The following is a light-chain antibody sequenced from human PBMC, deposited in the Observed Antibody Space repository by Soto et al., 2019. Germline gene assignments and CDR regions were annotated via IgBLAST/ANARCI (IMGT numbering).Light chain of an antibody. V-gene: IGLV2-8*01. Sequence: QSALTQPPSASGSPGQSVAISCIGTNSDVGGYNYVSWYQQHPGKAPKLIIYEVTKRPSGVPDRFSGSKSGNTASLTVFGLQAEDEADYYCCSYAGSDNYVFGSGTKVTVL. CDR2: EVT. CDR1: NSDVGGYNY. CDR3: CSYAGSDNYV. J-gene: IGLJ1*01.